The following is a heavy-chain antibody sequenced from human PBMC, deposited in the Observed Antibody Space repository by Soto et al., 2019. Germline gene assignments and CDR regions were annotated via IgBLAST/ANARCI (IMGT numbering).Heavy chain of an antibody. CDR1: GYTLTELS. CDR2: FDPEDGET. Sequence: ASVKVSCKVSGYTLTELSMHWVRQAPGKGLEWMGGFDPEDGETIYAQKFQGGVTMTEDTSTDTAYMELSSLRSEDTAVYYCATYAYYYGSGWRLGRTWGAFDIWGQGTMVTVSS. V-gene: IGHV1-24*01. D-gene: IGHD3-10*01. CDR3: ATYAYYYGSGWRLGRTWGAFDI. J-gene: IGHJ3*02.